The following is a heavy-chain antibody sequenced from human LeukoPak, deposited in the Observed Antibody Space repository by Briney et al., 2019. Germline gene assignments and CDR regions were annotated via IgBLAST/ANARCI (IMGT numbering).Heavy chain of an antibody. V-gene: IGHV1-69*05. D-gene: IGHD3-10*01. Sequence: SVKVSCKASGGTFSSYAISWVRQAPGQGLEWMGRIIPIFGTANYAQKFQGRVTITTDESTSTAYMELSSLRSEDTAVYYCAGDYYGSGAIDYWGQGTLVTVSS. CDR3: AGDYYGSGAIDY. CDR2: IIPIFGTA. CDR1: GGTFSSYA. J-gene: IGHJ4*02.